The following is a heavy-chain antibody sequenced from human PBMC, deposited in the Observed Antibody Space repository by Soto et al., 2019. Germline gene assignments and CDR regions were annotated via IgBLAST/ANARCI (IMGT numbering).Heavy chain of an antibody. V-gene: IGHV3-21*01. Sequence: EVQLVESGGGLVKPGGSLRLSCAASGFIFSSKTMNWVRQAPGKGLEWVSSISSSSSYIYYADSVKGRFTISRDNAKNSLYLQMNSLRVEDTAVYYCARDSSLDYXGXXTXXXVSS. CDR2: ISSSSSYI. CDR1: GFIFSSKT. J-gene: IGHJ4*01. CDR3: ARDSSLDY. D-gene: IGHD2-2*01.